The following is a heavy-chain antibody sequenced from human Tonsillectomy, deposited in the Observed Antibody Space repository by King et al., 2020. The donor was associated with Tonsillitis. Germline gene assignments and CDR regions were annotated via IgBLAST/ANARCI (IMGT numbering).Heavy chain of an antibody. V-gene: IGHV3-13*05. D-gene: IGHD3-10*01. J-gene: IGHJ3*02. CDR3: ARATGGAFDI. Sequence: VKLVESGGGLVQPGGSLRLLCAASGFTFSSYDIHWVRQGIGKGLEWVSGIGSVGEPYYPGSEKGRFTISRENAKKSLYLQMNSLRVGDTAVYYCARATGGAFDIWGQGTMVIVSS. CDR1: GFTFSSYD. CDR2: IGSVGEP.